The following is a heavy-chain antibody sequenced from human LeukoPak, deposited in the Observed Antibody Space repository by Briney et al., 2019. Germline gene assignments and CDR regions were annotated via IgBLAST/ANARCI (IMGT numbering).Heavy chain of an antibody. Sequence: GGSLRLSCAAFGFNLRTFWIHWIRQDAGGRLVWVSRISADGSVTTYTPSVKGRFAISRDNAKNTLYLEMNSLRADDATIYYCGSDSGPRPGRDSWGQGTPVTVSS. CDR2: ISADGSVT. CDR1: GFNLRTFW. V-gene: IGHV3-74*01. J-gene: IGHJ4*02. CDR3: GSDSGPRPGRDS. D-gene: IGHD1-26*01.